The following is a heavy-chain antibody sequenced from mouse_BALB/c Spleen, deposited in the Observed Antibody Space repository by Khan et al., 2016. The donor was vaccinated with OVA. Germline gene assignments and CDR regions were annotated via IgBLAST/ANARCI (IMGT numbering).Heavy chain of an antibody. Sequence: EVQLQESGPGLVKPSQSLSLTCTVTGYSITSGYVWYLIQQFPGNKLEWMGYISYSGSTNYNPSLKSRISITRDTSKHPFFLQLNSVTTEDTATYYSAGTARIKYWGQGTTLTVSS. D-gene: IGHD1-2*01. CDR1: GYSITSGYV. V-gene: IGHV3-1*02. CDR3: AGTARIKY. CDR2: ISYSGST. J-gene: IGHJ2*01.